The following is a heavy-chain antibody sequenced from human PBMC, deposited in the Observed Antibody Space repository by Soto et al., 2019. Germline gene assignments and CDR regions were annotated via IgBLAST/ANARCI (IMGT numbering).Heavy chain of an antibody. V-gene: IGHV4-59*01. CDR1: DGSISSYY. CDR2: IYYSGIT. Sequence: SETLSLTCTVSDGSISSYYWSWIREPPGKGLEWIGYIYYSGITKYSPSLKSRVTISVDTSKNQFSLKLSSVTAADTAVYYCARDSGSGSYSYNYFDPWGQGTLVTVS. CDR3: ARDSGSGSYSYNYFDP. D-gene: IGHD3-10*01. J-gene: IGHJ5*02.